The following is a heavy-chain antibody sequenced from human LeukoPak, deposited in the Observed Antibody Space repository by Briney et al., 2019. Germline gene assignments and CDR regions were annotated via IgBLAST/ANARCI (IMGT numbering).Heavy chain of an antibody. CDR1: GGSISSGDYY. J-gene: IGHJ3*02. CDR3: ARDEVYCSSTSCYSKRDAFDI. Sequence: SETLSLTCTVSGGSISSGDYYWGWIRQPPGKGLEWIGYIYYSGSTYYNPSLKSRVTISVDTSKNQFSLKLSSVTAADTAVYYCARDEVYCSSTSCYSKRDAFDIWGQGTMVTVSS. CDR2: IYYSGST. V-gene: IGHV4-30-4*08. D-gene: IGHD2-2*01.